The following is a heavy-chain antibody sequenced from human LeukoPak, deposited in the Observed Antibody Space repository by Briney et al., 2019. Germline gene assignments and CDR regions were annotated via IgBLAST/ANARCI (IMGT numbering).Heavy chain of an antibody. D-gene: IGHD3-16*01. V-gene: IGHV4-59*12. J-gene: IGHJ4*02. CDR3: ARDRRGSGFFDY. Sequence: SETLSLTCTVSGGSISTYYWNWIRQPPGKGLEWIGYISYSGSTKYNPSLKSRVTISVDTSKNQFSLRLSSVTAGDSAVYYCARDRRGSGFFDYWSPGTLVPVSS. CDR2: ISYSGST. CDR1: GGSISTYY.